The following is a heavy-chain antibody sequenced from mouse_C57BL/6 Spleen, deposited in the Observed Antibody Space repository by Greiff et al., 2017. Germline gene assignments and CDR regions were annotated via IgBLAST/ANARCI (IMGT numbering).Heavy chain of an antibody. J-gene: IGHJ2*01. V-gene: IGHV1-26*01. CDR2: INPNNGGT. CDR1: GYTFTDYY. CDR3: ARSYYGSFYYFDY. D-gene: IGHD1-1*01. Sequence: EVQLQQSGPELVKPGASVKISCKASGYTFTDYYMNWVKQSHGKSLEWIGDINPNNGGTSYNQKFKGKATLTVDKSSSTAYMALRSLTSEDSAVYYCARSYYGSFYYFDYWGQGTTLTVSS.